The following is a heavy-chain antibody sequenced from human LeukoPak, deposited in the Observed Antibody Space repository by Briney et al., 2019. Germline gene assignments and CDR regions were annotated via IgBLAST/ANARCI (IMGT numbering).Heavy chain of an antibody. CDR1: NGSFSVYY. V-gene: IGHV4-34*01. Sequence: SETLSLTCAVYNGSFSVYYWSWIRQPPGKGLEWIGEISQSGSTNYKPSLKSRVTISTDTSKNHSSLKLTPVTAGDTAVYYCARARGPAAMLDWFDPWSQGTLVIVSS. CDR2: ISQSGST. D-gene: IGHD2-2*01. CDR3: ARARGPAAMLDWFDP. J-gene: IGHJ5*02.